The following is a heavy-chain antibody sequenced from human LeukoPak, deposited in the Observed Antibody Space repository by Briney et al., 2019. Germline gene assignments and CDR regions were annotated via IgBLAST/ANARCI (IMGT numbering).Heavy chain of an antibody. CDR1: GGSFSGYY. CDR3: ARDWNRYAY. J-gene: IGHJ4*02. V-gene: IGHV4-34*01. D-gene: IGHD1-1*01. CDR2: INHSGST. Sequence: PSETLSLTCAVYGGSFSGYYWSWIRQPPGKGLEWIGEINHSGSTNYNPSLKSRVTISVDTSKNQFSLNLYSVTAADTAVYYCARDWNRYAYWGQGTLVTVSS.